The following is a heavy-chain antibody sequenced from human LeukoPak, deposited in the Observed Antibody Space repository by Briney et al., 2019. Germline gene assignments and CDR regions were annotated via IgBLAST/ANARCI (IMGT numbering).Heavy chain of an antibody. CDR2: IYSGGST. J-gene: IGHJ6*02. Sequence: GGSLSLSCAASGFTFSSYSMHWVRQAPGKGLEWVSVIYSGGSTYYADSVKGRFTISRDNTKNALYLQMNSLRAEDTAVYYCARERTLLSYYGMDVWGQGTTVTVSS. V-gene: IGHV3-53*01. D-gene: IGHD1-1*01. CDR1: GFTFSSYS. CDR3: ARERTLLSYYGMDV.